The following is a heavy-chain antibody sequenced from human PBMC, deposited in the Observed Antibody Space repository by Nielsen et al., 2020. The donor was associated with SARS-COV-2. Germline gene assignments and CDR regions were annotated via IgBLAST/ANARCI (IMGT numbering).Heavy chain of an antibody. Sequence: GGSLRLSCAASGFTFSSYEMNWVRQAPGKGLEWVSYIISSGSTIYYADSVKGRFTISRDNAKNSLYLQMNSLRAEDTAVYYCARDFGVTIFGVDGMDVWGQGTTVTVSS. V-gene: IGHV3-48*03. CDR2: IISSGSTI. J-gene: IGHJ6*02. D-gene: IGHD3-3*01. CDR1: GFTFSSYE. CDR3: ARDFGVTIFGVDGMDV.